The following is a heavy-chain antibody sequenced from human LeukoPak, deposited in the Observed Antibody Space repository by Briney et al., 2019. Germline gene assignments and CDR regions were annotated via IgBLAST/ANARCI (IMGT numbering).Heavy chain of an antibody. CDR3: AREIGGALHYFDY. CDR2: IYSGGNT. J-gene: IGHJ4*02. V-gene: IGHV3-53*01. Sequence: GGSLRLSCAVSGFTLISNYMSWVRQAPGKGLEWVSTIYSGGNTYYADSVKGRFTISRDNSKNTLYLQMDSLRAEDTAVYYCAREIGGALHYFDYWGQGTLVTVSS. CDR1: GFTLISNY. D-gene: IGHD1-26*01.